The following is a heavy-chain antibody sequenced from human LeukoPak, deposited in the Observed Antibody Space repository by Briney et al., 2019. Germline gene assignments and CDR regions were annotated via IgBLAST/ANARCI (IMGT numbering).Heavy chain of an antibody. V-gene: IGHV4-38-2*02. CDR2: IYHSWST. J-gene: IGHJ4*02. Sequence: PSETLSLTCTVSGYSISSGYYWGWIRQPPGKGLEWIGRIYHSWSTYYNPSLKSRVTISVDRSKNQFSLKLSSVTAADTAVYYCAREGGHRRWLQSRGSYFDYWGQGTLVTVSS. CDR1: GYSISSGYY. CDR3: AREGGHRRWLQSRGSYFDY. D-gene: IGHD5-24*01.